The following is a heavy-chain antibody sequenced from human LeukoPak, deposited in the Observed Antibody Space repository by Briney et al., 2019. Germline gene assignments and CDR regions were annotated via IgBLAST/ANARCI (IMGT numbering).Heavy chain of an antibody. J-gene: IGHJ4*02. D-gene: IGHD6-13*01. CDR3: AKDWRIIAAAGTWDY. CDR2: ISGSGGST. CDR1: GFTFSSYA. V-gene: IGHV3-23*01. Sequence: PGGSLRLSCAASGFTFSSYAMSWVRQAPGKGLEWVSAISGSGGSTYYADAVKGRFTISRDNSKNTLYLQMNSLRAEDTAIYYCAKDWRIIAAAGTWDYWGQGTLVTVSS.